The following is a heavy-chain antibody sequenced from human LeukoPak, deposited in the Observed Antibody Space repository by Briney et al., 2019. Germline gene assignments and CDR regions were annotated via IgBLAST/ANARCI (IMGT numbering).Heavy chain of an antibody. V-gene: IGHV4-4*09. Sequence: SETLSLTCTVSGGSISSYHWSWIRQPPGKGLEWIGYIYTSGSTNYNPSLKSRVTISVDTSKNQFSLKLSSVTAADTAVYYCASADPQYYYDSSGYLDIWGQGTMVTVSS. J-gene: IGHJ3*02. CDR2: IYTSGST. CDR3: ASADPQYYYDSSGYLDI. D-gene: IGHD3-22*01. CDR1: GGSISSYH.